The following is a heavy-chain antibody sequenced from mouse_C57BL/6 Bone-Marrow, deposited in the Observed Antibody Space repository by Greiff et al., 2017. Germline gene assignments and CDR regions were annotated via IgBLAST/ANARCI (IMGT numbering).Heavy chain of an antibody. CDR2: INPSSGYT. CDR3: ARSVYGSTFAY. CDR1: GYTFTSYT. Sequence: VKLQESGAELARPGASVKMSCKASGYTFTSYTMHWVKQRPGQGLEWIGYINPSSGYTKYNQKFKDKATLTADKSSSTAYMQLSSLTSEDSAVYYCARSVYGSTFAYWGQGTLVTVSA. V-gene: IGHV1-4*01. J-gene: IGHJ3*01. D-gene: IGHD1-1*01.